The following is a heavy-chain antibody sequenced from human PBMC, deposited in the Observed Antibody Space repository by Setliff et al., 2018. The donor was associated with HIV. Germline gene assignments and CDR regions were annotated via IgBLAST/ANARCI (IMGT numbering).Heavy chain of an antibody. D-gene: IGHD3-3*01. CDR2: IYYSGST. Sequence: SETLSLTCSVFGASISGSDYYWGWIRQLPEKGLEWIGSIYYSGSTYYNPSLKSRVTISVDTSKNQFSLKLSSVTAADTAVYYCARDRDYNFWGGGRLSAFDIWGQGTMVTVSS. CDR1: GASISGSDYY. V-gene: IGHV4-39*07. J-gene: IGHJ3*02. CDR3: ARDRDYNFWGGGRLSAFDI.